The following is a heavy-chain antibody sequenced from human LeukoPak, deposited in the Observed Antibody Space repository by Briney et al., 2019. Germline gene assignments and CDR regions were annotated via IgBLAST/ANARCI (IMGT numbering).Heavy chain of an antibody. D-gene: IGHD4-17*01. V-gene: IGHV4-39*07. CDR1: GGSISSSSYY. J-gene: IGHJ4*02. CDR2: IYYSGST. CDR3: ASPTRYGDYFDY. Sequence: PSETLSLTCTVSGGSISSSSYYWGWIRQPPGKGLEWIGSIYYSGSTYYNPSLKSRVTISVDTSKNQFSLRLSSVTAADTAVYYCASPTRYGDYFDYWGQGTLVTVSS.